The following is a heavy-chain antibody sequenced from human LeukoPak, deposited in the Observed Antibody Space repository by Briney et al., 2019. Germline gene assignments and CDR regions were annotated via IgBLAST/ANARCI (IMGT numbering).Heavy chain of an antibody. CDR3: ARGPLTYCSTTSCQFDQ. Sequence: GGSLRLSCAASGLTLSAYWMSWVRQAPGKGLEWVANIKQDGSEKFYVDSVEGRFTISRDNAKNSLYLQMNNPRAEDTAVYYCARGPLTYCSTTSCQFDQWGQGTLVTVSS. D-gene: IGHD2-2*01. CDR2: IKQDGSEK. V-gene: IGHV3-7*04. CDR1: GLTLSAYW. J-gene: IGHJ4*02.